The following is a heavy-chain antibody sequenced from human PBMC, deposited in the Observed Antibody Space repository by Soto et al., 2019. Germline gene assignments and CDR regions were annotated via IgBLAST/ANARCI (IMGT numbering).Heavy chain of an antibody. J-gene: IGHJ6*02. V-gene: IGHV3-23*01. CDR1: GFTFSSYA. CDR2: ISGSGGST. D-gene: IGHD3-22*01. CDR3: AKAEADYYDSSGYPPTPRYYYGMDV. Sequence: PGGSLRLSCAASGFTFSSYAMSWVRQAPGKGLEWVSAISGSGGSTYYADSVKGRFTISRDNSKNTLYLQMNSLRAEDTAVYYCAKAEADYYDSSGYPPTPRYYYGMDVWGQGTTVTVSS.